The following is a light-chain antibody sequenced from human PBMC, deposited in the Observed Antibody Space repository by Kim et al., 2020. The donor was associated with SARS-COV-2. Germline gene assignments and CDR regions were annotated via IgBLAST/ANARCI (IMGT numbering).Light chain of an antibody. V-gene: IGLV3-19*01. CDR3: SSRDIAGNHLL. CDR1: TLRSYY. Sequence: SSELTQDPDVSVALGQTVRITCQGHTLRSYYASWYQQKPGQAPILVIFDEANRPSGIADRFSGSSSGNTASLTITGALAEDEADYYCSSRDIAGNHLLFG. J-gene: IGLJ2*01. CDR2: DEA.